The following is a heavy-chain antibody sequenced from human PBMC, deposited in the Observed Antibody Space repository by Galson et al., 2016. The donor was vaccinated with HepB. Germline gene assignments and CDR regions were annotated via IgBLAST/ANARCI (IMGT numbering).Heavy chain of an antibody. J-gene: IGHJ4*02. CDR2: INPNSGAT. V-gene: IGHV1-2*04. D-gene: IGHD3-10*01. Sequence: SVKVSCKASGYTFTGDYMHWVRQAPGQGLEWMGWINPNSGATKYAQKFQGYVTMTRDTSISTAYLELSRLRSDDTAVYYCARDLRSKNYWGQGTLVTVSS. CDR1: GYTFTGDY. CDR3: ARDLRSKNY.